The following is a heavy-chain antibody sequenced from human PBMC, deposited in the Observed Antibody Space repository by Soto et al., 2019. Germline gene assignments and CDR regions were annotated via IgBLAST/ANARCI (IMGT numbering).Heavy chain of an antibody. CDR3: ARQHKHWPLGAFDI. Sequence: EVQLVQSGAEVKKPGESLRISCKGSGYSFTDYWISWVRQMPGKGLEWMGRIDPSDSYTKNSPSFQGHVTISVDKSISTAYMQWSSLKASDTAMYYCARQHKHWPLGAFDIWGQGTMVTVSS. J-gene: IGHJ3*02. CDR2: IDPSDSYT. D-gene: IGHD1-1*01. V-gene: IGHV5-10-1*01. CDR1: GYSFTDYW.